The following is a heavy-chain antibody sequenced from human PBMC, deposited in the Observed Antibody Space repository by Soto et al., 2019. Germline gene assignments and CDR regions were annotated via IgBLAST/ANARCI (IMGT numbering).Heavy chain of an antibody. CDR2: INPSGGST. Sequence: ASVKVSCKASGYTFTSYYMHWVRQAPGQGLEWMGIINPSGGSTSYAQKFQGRVTMTRDTSTSTVYMELSSLRSEDTAVYYCASAGVVVASTQTAFDYWGQGTLVTVSS. CDR3: ASAGVVVASTQTAFDY. D-gene: IGHD2-15*01. CDR1: GYTFTSYY. J-gene: IGHJ4*02. V-gene: IGHV1-46*01.